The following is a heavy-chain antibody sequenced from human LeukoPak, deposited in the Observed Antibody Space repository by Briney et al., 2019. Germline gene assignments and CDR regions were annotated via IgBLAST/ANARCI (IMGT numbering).Heavy chain of an antibody. V-gene: IGHV3-21*01. J-gene: IGHJ4*02. CDR1: GFTFSSYS. CDR3: ARSLPAYDSLDY. Sequence: GGSLRLSCAASGFTFSSYSMNWVRQAPGKGLEWVSSISSSSSYIYYADSVKGRFTISRDNAKNSLYLQMNSLRAKDTAVYYCARSLPAYDSLDYWGQGTLVTVSS. D-gene: IGHD3-22*01. CDR2: ISSSSSYI.